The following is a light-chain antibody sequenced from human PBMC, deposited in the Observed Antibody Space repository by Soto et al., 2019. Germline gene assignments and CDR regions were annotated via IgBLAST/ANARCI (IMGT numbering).Light chain of an antibody. CDR3: SSETSSKTLL. CDR2: EVS. V-gene: IGLV2-14*01. Sequence: QSALTQPVSVSVSPGQSITISCTGTSSDVGSYNTVSWYQQHPGKVPKLMIYEVSNRPSGVSNRFSASKSGNTASLTISGLQAEDEADYYCSSETSSKTLLFGGGTKLTVL. CDR1: SSDVGSYNT. J-gene: IGLJ2*01.